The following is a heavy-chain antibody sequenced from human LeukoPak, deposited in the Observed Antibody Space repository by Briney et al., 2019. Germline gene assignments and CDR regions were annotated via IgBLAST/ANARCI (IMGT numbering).Heavy chain of an antibody. CDR2: INPNSGGT. CDR3: AAFPYYYDSSGYLDHFDY. V-gene: IGHV1-2*02. CDR1: GYTFTGYY. Sequence: ASVKVSCKASGYTFTGYYMHWVRQAPGQGLEWMGWINPNSGGTNYAQKFQGRVTMTRDTSISTAYMELSRLRSDDTAEYYCAAFPYYYDSSGYLDHFDYWGQGTLVTVSS. J-gene: IGHJ4*02. D-gene: IGHD3-22*01.